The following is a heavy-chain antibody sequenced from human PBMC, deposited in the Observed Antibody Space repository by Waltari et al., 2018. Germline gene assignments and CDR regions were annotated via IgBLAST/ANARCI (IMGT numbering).Heavy chain of an antibody. Sequence: QVQLVESGGGVVQPGRSLRLSCAASGFTFSSYGMHWFRQAPGQGLEWVAVISYDGSNKYYADSVKGRFTISRDNSKNTLYLQMNSLRAEDTAVYYCAKMLTITMIVVDHYDAFDIWGQGTMVTVSS. CDR2: ISYDGSNK. V-gene: IGHV3-30*18. J-gene: IGHJ3*02. CDR1: GFTFSSYG. D-gene: IGHD3-22*01. CDR3: AKMLTITMIVVDHYDAFDI.